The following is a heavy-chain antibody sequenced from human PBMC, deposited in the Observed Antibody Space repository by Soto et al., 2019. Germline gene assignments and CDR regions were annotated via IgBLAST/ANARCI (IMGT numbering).Heavy chain of an antibody. J-gene: IGHJ3*02. V-gene: IGHV1-18*01. CDR2: ISAYNGNT. CDR1: GYTFTSYG. D-gene: IGHD3-3*01. Sequence: GASVKVSCKASGYTFTSYGISCVRQAPGQGLEWMGWISAYNGNTNYAQKLQGRVTMTTDTSTSTAYMELRSLRSDDTAVYYCARGIFGVVILANPDAFDIWGQGTMVTVSS. CDR3: ARGIFGVVILANPDAFDI.